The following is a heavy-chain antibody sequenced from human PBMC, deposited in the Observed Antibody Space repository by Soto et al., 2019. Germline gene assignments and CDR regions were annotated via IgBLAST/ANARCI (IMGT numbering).Heavy chain of an antibody. CDR1: GFTFDDYT. Sequence: PGGSLRLSCAASGFTFDDYTMHWGRQAPGKGLEWVSLISWDGGSTHYADSVMGRFTISRDNSKNSLFLQMNSLRTDDTALYYCAKDKVRGYSYGPSDCWGQGTLVTVSS. J-gene: IGHJ4*02. V-gene: IGHV3-43*01. CDR3: AKDKVRGYSYGPSDC. CDR2: ISWDGGST. D-gene: IGHD5-18*01.